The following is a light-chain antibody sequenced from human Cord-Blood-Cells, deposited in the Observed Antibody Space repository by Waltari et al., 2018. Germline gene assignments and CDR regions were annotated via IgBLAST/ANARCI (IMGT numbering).Light chain of an antibody. J-gene: IGKJ2*01. CDR3: MRGIQLPPA. CDR2: EVS. Sequence: DIVMTQTPLSLSVTPGQPASISCKSSQSLLHSAGKTYLYLYLQKPGQSPQLLNYEVSSRCSGVADRFVGSGAGTDVILKIRRVEAEDRVVYYFMRGIQLPPAFDQGTKLEIK. CDR1: QSLLHSAGKTY. V-gene: IGKV2-29*02.